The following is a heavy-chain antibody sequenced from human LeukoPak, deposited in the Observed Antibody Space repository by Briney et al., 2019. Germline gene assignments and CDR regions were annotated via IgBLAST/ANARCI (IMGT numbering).Heavy chain of an antibody. J-gene: IGHJ4*02. V-gene: IGHV5-51*01. D-gene: IGHD6-19*01. CDR1: GYSFTSYC. CDR2: IYPGDSDT. CDR3: AKLVEVAGRLDY. Sequence: HGESLKISCKGSGYSFTSYCIGWVRQMPGKDLEWMGIIYPGDSDTRYSPYFQGQVTISADKSISNAYLQWSRLKASVTAMYYCAKLVEVAGRLDYWGQGTPVIVSS.